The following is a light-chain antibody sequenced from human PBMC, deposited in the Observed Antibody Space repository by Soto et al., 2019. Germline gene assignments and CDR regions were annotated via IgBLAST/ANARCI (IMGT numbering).Light chain of an antibody. CDR1: QGISSY. J-gene: IGKJ3*01. CDR3: QRLNSYPLT. Sequence: DIQLTQSPSFLSASVGDRVTITCRASQGISSYLAWYQQKPGKAPKLLIYAASSLQSGVPSRFSGSGSGTEFTLTISSLQPEDFATYYCQRLNSYPLTFGPGTKVDLK. V-gene: IGKV1-9*01. CDR2: AAS.